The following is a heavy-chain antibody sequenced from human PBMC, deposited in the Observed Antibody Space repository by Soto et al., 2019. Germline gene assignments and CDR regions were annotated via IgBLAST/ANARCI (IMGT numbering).Heavy chain of an antibody. V-gene: IGHV4-31*03. CDR2: IYYSGST. J-gene: IGHJ3*02. CDR3: ARDPFTDYAFDI. Sequence: SETLSLTCTVSGGSINSGGYYWSWIRQHPGKGLEYIGYIYYSGSTYYNPSLKSRVIISVDTSKNQFSLKLSSVTAADTAVYYGARDPFTDYAFDIWGPGTLVTVSS. CDR1: GGSINSGGYY. D-gene: IGHD3-16*01.